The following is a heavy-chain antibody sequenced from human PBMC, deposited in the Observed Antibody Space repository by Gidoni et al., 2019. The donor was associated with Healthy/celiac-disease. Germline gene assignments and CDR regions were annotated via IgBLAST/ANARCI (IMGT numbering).Heavy chain of an antibody. Sequence: EVQLVESGGGLAKPGGSLRLSWAASGFTFSSYWMSWVRQAPGKGLEWVANIKQDGSEKYYVDSVKGRFTISRDNAKNSLYLQMNSLRAEDTAVYYCARDGLTGDYADWGQGTLVTVSS. D-gene: IGHD7-27*01. V-gene: IGHV3-7*01. J-gene: IGHJ4*02. CDR2: IKQDGSEK. CDR1: GFTFSSYW. CDR3: ARDGLTGDYAD.